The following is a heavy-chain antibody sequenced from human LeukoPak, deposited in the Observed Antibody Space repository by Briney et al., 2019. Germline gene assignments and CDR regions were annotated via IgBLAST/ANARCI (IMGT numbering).Heavy chain of an antibody. D-gene: IGHD4-17*01. J-gene: IGHJ5*02. CDR3: ARGSIGYGDYVNWFDP. Sequence: ASVKVSCKASGGTFSSYAISWVRQAPGQGLEWMGGIIPIFGTANYAQKFRGRVTITADESTSTAYMELSSLRSEDTAVYYCARGSIGYGDYVNWFDPWGQGTLVTVSS. CDR1: GGTFSSYA. V-gene: IGHV1-69*01. CDR2: IIPIFGTA.